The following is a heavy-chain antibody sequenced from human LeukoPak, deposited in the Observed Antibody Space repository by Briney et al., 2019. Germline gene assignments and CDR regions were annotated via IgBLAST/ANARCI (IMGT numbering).Heavy chain of an antibody. CDR1: GFTFSSYG. V-gene: IGHV3-30*18. CDR2: ISYDGSNK. J-gene: IGHJ6*02. D-gene: IGHD6-13*01. Sequence: GGSLTLSCAASGFTFSSYGMHWVRQAPGKGLEWVAVISYDGSNKCYADSVKGRFTISRDNSKNTLYLQMNSLRAEDTAVYYCAKEGEIAAATIYYYYYGMDVWGQGTTVTVSS. CDR3: AKEGEIAAATIYYYYYGMDV.